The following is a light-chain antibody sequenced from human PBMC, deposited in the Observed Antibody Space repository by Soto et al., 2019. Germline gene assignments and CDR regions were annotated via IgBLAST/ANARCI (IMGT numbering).Light chain of an antibody. CDR1: QSVGSS. Sequence: EVVLTQKTGTLSLSPGERASLSSMACQSVGSSLSWYQQKPGQAPRLLFYGASNRATAIPDRFSGSGFGTDFTLTITRLEPEDFAVYYCQQYGDSPQTFGPGTNV. V-gene: IGKV3-20*01. J-gene: IGKJ1*01. CDR2: GAS. CDR3: QQYGDSPQT.